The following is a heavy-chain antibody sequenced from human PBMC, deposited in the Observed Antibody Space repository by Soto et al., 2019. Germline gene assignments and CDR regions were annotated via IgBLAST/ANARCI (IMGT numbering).Heavy chain of an antibody. D-gene: IGHD3-10*01. J-gene: IGHJ5*02. Sequence: EVQLLESGGGLVQPGGSLTLSCAASGFTFSSYAMTWVRQAPGKGLEWVSGISGGGGVSTYYADSVKGRFTISRDNSMNTLYLQMSRLRAEDTAVYYCAKGAISMVRGVNNWFDPWGQGTLVTVSS. CDR1: GFTFSSYA. V-gene: IGHV3-23*01. CDR3: AKGAISMVRGVNNWFDP. CDR2: ISGGGGVST.